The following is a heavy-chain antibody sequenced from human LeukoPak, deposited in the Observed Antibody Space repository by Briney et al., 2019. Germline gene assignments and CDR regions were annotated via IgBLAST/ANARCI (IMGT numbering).Heavy chain of an antibody. V-gene: IGHV3-23*01. J-gene: IGHJ4*02. CDR1: GFTFSSYA. D-gene: IGHD2-2*01. Sequence: PGGSLRLSCAASGFTFSSYAMSWVRQAPGKGLEWVSAISGSGGSTYYADSVKGRFTISRDNSKNTLYLQMNSLRAEDTAVYYCAKGKGTVPDAMGWVDYWGQGTLVTVSS. CDR2: ISGSGGST. CDR3: AKGKGTVPDAMGWVDY.